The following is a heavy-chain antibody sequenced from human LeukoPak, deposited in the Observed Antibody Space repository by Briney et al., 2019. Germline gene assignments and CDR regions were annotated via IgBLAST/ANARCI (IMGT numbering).Heavy chain of an antibody. CDR2: IYHSGST. J-gene: IGHJ3*02. D-gene: IGHD3-22*01. CDR1: GYSISSGYY. CDR3: ARFDYYDSSGYFGVKAFDI. Sequence: SETLSLTCTVSGYSISSGYYWGWIRQPPGKGLEWIGSIYHSGSTYYNPSLKSRVTISVDTSKNQFSLKLSSVTAADTAVYYCARFDYYDSSGYFGVKAFDIWGQGTMVTVSS. V-gene: IGHV4-38-2*02.